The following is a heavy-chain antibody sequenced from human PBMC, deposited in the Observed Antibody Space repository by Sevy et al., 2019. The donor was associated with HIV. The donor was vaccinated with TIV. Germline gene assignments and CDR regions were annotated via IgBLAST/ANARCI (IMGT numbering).Heavy chain of an antibody. CDR2: ISGSDGTT. J-gene: IGHJ6*02. CDR1: GFPFSKYA. CDR3: AKDGGRVGTTYYYYGMDV. D-gene: IGHD1-26*01. Sequence: GGSLRLSCAASGFPFSKYAMTWVRQAPGKGLEWVSIISGSDGTTYYADSVKGRFTISRDNSKNTLYLQMNSLRAEDTAIYYCAKDGGRVGTTYYYYGMDVWGQWTTVTGSS. V-gene: IGHV3-23*01.